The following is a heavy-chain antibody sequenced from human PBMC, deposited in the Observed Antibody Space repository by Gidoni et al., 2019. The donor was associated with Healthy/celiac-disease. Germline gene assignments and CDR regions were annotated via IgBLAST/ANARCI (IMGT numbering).Heavy chain of an antibody. CDR1: GFTFSSYA. CDR2: ISGSGGST. J-gene: IGHJ6*02. D-gene: IGHD2-2*01. Sequence: EVQLVESGGGLVQPGGSLRLSCAASGFTFSSYAMSWVRQAPGKGLEWVSAISGSGGSTYYADSVKGRFTISRDNSKNTLYLQMNSLRAEDTAVYYCAKDRRRPPNCSSTSCHKPYYYYYGMDVWGQGTTVTVSS. V-gene: IGHV3-23*04. CDR3: AKDRRRPPNCSSTSCHKPYYYYYGMDV.